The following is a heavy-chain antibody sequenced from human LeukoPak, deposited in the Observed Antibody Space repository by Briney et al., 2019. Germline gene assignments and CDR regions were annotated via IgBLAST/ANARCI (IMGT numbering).Heavy chain of an antibody. J-gene: IGHJ5*02. CDR2: FDPEDGET. CDR3: ATDLWGVRGVQPFYNWFDP. D-gene: IGHD3-10*01. Sequence: ASVKVSFKVSGYTLTELSMHWVRQAPGKGLEWMGGFDPEDGETIYAQKFQGRVTMTEDTSTDTAYMELSSLRSEDTAVYYCATDLWGVRGVQPFYNWFDPWGQGTLVTVSS. CDR1: GYTLTELS. V-gene: IGHV1-24*01.